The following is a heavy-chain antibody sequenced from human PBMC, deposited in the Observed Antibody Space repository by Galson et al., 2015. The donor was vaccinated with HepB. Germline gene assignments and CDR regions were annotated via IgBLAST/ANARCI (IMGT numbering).Heavy chain of an antibody. Sequence: SGAEVKQPGESLKISCKGSGYSFNSYWIVWVRQMPGKGLEWIGIIYPGDSDTRYSPSFQGQVTISADKSISTAYLQWSSLKASDTAMYYCARRMGTLTTSRGYGLDVWGQGTTVTVSS. V-gene: IGHV5-51*01. J-gene: IGHJ6*02. CDR3: ARRMGTLTTSRGYGLDV. D-gene: IGHD4-17*01. CDR2: IYPGDSDT. CDR1: GYSFNSYW.